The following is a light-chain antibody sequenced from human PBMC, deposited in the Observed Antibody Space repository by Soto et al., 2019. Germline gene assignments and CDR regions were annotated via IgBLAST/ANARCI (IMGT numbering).Light chain of an antibody. V-gene: IGKV3-11*01. CDR1: QSVSSY. Sequence: EIVLTQSPATLSLSPGERAALSCSASQSVSSYLAWYQQKPGQAPRLLIYDASKRAPGIPARFTGSGPWTGFTPTIRSLEPEDFGVYFCQQRRNWPSSFGGGTKVEI. J-gene: IGKJ4*01. CDR3: QQRRNWPSS. CDR2: DAS.